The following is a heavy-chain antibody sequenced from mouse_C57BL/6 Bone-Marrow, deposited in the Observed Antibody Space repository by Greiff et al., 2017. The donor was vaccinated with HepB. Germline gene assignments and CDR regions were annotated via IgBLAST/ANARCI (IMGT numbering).Heavy chain of an antibody. J-gene: IGHJ2*01. CDR3: ASYDGYYGY. D-gene: IGHD2-3*01. CDR1: GFTFSSYA. Sequence: DVKLVESGGGLVKPGGSLKLSCAASGFTFSSYAMSWVRQTPEKRLEWVATISDGGSYTYYPDNVKGRFTISRDNAKNNLYLQMSHLKSEDTAMYYCASYDGYYGYWGQGTTLTVSS. V-gene: IGHV5-4*03. CDR2: ISDGGSYT.